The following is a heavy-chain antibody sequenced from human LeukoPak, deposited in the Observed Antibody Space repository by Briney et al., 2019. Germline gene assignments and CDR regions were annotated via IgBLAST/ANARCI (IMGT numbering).Heavy chain of an antibody. CDR2: IYYSGST. Sequence: SETLSLTCTVSGGSISSYYWSWIRQPPGKGLEWIGYIYYSGSTNYNPSLKSRVTISRDTSKNQFSLKLNSVTAADTALYYCARTVAGKLIFAYWGQGTLVTVSS. D-gene: IGHD6-19*01. V-gene: IGHV4-59*12. J-gene: IGHJ4*02. CDR3: ARTVAGKLIFAY. CDR1: GGSISSYY.